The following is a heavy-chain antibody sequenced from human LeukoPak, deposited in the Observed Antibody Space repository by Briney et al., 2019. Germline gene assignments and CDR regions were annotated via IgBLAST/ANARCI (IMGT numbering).Heavy chain of an antibody. J-gene: IGHJ6*03. V-gene: IGHV3-30*02. Sequence: GRSLRLSCAASGFTFGSYGMHWVRQTPGKGLEWVAFIRFDGGNKYYADSVKGRITISRDNSNNTLWLQMNSLRAEDTAVYYCAKDRTQSENYYMHVWGKGTTVTVSS. CDR3: AKDRTQSENYYMHV. D-gene: IGHD1-14*01. CDR2: IRFDGGNK. CDR1: GFTFGSYG.